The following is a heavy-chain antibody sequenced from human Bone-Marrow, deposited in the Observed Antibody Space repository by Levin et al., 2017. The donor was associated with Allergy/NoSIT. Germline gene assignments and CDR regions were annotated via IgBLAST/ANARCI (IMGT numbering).Heavy chain of an antibody. CDR1: GFSLTTRPVG. Sequence: ESGPTLVKPTETLTLTCTLSGFSLTTRPVGVGWIRQPPGKALEWVALIYWDNDKRYNPSLKNRVSIAKDASGNQVVLTMTNMDPVDTATYYCGHRRAYNGNWNGGDLDYWGQGVLVTVSA. V-gene: IGHV2-5*02. CDR3: GHRRAYNGNWNGGDLDY. J-gene: IGHJ4*02. CDR2: IYWDNDK. D-gene: IGHD1-20*01.